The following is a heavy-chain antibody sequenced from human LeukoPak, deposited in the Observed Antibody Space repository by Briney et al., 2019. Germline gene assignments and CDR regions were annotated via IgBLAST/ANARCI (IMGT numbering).Heavy chain of an antibody. Sequence: GASVKVSCKASGGTFSSYAISWVRQAPGQGLEWMGGMTPIFGTANYAQKFQGRVTITADESTSTAYMELSSLRSEDTAVYYCAREGGRDYDYVWGSYRPYYFDYWGQGTLVTVSS. J-gene: IGHJ4*02. V-gene: IGHV1-69*13. CDR2: MTPIFGTA. D-gene: IGHD3-16*02. CDR1: GGTFSSYA. CDR3: AREGGRDYDYVWGSYRPYYFDY.